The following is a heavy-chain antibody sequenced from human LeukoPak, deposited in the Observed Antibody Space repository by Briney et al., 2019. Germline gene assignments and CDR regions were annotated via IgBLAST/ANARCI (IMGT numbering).Heavy chain of an antibody. CDR3: ARDHYDSSGYSLDYYYFMDV. D-gene: IGHD3-22*01. Sequence: PGGSLRLSCAASGFTFSSYWMSWVRQAPGKGLEWVANIKQDGSEKYYVDSVKGRFTISRDNAKNSLYLQMNSLRAEDTAVYYCARDHYDSSGYSLDYYYFMDVWGKGTTVTISS. CDR1: GFTFSSYW. CDR2: IKQDGSEK. V-gene: IGHV3-7*01. J-gene: IGHJ6*03.